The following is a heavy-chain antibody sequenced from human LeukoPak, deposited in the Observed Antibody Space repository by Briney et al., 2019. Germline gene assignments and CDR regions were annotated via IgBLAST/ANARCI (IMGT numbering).Heavy chain of an antibody. CDR3: GRVSSRGHGRAFDI. J-gene: IGHJ3*02. CDR2: VYLSGTT. D-gene: IGHD6-19*01. CDR1: GGSMTGYW. Sequence: PSETLSLTCIVSGGSMTGYWWSWIRQPAGKGLEWIGRVYLSGTTNYNPSLNSRVSMSVDTSKNQFSLKLNSVTAADTAMYYCGRVSSRGHGRAFDIWGQGTMVIVSS. V-gene: IGHV4-4*07.